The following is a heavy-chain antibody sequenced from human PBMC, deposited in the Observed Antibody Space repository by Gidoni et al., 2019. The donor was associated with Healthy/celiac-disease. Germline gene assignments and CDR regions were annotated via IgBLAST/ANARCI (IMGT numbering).Heavy chain of an antibody. CDR2: IYWDDDK. V-gene: IGHV2-5*02. J-gene: IGHJ5*02. CDR1: GVSLRTRGVG. CDR3: AHRRLYGSGSLKWFDP. Sequence: QITLKESGPTLVKPTQTLTLTCTFSGVSLRTRGVGVGWIRQPPGKALEWLALIYWDDDKRYSPSLKSRLTITKDTSKNHVVLTMTNMDPVDTATYYCAHRRLYGSGSLKWFDPWGQGTLVTVSS. D-gene: IGHD3-10*01.